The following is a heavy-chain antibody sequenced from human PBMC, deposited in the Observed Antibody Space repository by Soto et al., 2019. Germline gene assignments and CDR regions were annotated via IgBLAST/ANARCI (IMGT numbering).Heavy chain of an antibody. CDR2: ISAHNGNT. Sequence: QVHLVQSGAEVKKPGASVKVSCKGSGYTFTTYGITWVRQGPGQGLEWMGWISAHNGNTNYAQKLQGRVTVTRDTSTSTAYMELRSLRSDDTAVYYCARGRYGDYWGQGALVTVSS. CDR1: GYTFTTYG. D-gene: IGHD1-1*01. J-gene: IGHJ4*02. CDR3: ARGRYGDY. V-gene: IGHV1-18*01.